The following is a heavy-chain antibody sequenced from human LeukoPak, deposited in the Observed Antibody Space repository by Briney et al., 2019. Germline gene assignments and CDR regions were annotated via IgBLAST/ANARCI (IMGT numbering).Heavy chain of an antibody. D-gene: IGHD1-26*01. Sequence: PGGSLRLSCAAPGFTFSSYGMHWVRQAPGKGLEWVAVISYDGSNKYYADSVKGRFTISRGDSKNTLYLQMNSLRAEDTAVYYCAKGPPPYSGSRRGGAFDIWGQGTMVTVSS. CDR2: ISYDGSNK. CDR3: AKGPPPYSGSRRGGAFDI. J-gene: IGHJ3*02. V-gene: IGHV3-30*18. CDR1: GFTFSSYG.